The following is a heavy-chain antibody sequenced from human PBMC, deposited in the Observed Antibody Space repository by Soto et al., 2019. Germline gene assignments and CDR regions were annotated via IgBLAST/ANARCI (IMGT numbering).Heavy chain of an antibody. CDR3: ARETYYYCSGSYLYYYYMDV. CDR1: GYTFTSYG. D-gene: IGHD3-10*01. J-gene: IGHJ6*03. V-gene: IGHV1-18*01. CDR2: ISAYNGNT. Sequence: QVQLVQSGAEVKKPGASVKVSCKASGYTFTSYGISWVRQAPGQGLECMGWISAYNGNTNYAQKLQGRVTMTTDTSTSTAYMELRSLRSDDTAVYYCARETYYYCSGSYLYYYYMDVWGKGSTVTVSS.